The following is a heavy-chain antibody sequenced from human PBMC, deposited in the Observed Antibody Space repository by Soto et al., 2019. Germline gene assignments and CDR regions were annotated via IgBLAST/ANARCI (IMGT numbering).Heavy chain of an antibody. J-gene: IGHJ4*02. D-gene: IGHD2-15*01. CDR2: TGSGTGPG. CDR3: ARRDSGGFYRYFDS. V-gene: IGHV1-69*06. Sequence: QVQLVQSGAEVKKPGSSVKVSCKASGGTFSTNPISWLRQAPGQGLEWMGGTGSGTGPGNHAQKFQGRLTITVDKSTSPVYMELSSLSSEDTAVYYCARRDSGGFYRYFDSWGQGTLDTVSA. CDR1: GGTFSTNP.